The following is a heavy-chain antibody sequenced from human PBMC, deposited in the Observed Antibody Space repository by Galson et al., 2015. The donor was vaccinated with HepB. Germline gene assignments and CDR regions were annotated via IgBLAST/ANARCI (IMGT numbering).Heavy chain of an antibody. D-gene: IGHD6-13*01. J-gene: IGHJ5*02. Sequence: SVKVSCKASGGTFSSYTISWVRQAPGQGLEWMGRIIPILGIANYAQKFQGRVTITADKSTSTAYMELSSLRSEDTAVYYCASTAAGTYLWFDPWGQGTLVTVSS. CDR1: GGTFSSYT. V-gene: IGHV1-69*02. CDR3: ASTAAGTYLWFDP. CDR2: IIPILGIA.